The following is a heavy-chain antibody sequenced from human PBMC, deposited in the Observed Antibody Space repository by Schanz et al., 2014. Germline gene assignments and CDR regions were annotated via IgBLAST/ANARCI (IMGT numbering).Heavy chain of an antibody. CDR3: VRDKKGFVAVAGRAPFDY. V-gene: IGHV3-33*01. CDR2: IWFDGTNK. D-gene: IGHD6-19*01. CDR1: GFTLSSYG. Sequence: QVQLVESGGGVVQPGRSLRLSCSASGFTLSSYGMHWVRQAPGKGLEWLAVIWFDGTNKYNADSVKGRFTISRDTSKNTLYLLLNSLRAEDTAVYYCVRDKKGFVAVAGRAPFDYWGQGTLVTVSS. J-gene: IGHJ4*02.